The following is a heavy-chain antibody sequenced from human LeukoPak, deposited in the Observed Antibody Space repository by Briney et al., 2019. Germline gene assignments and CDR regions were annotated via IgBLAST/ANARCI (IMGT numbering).Heavy chain of an antibody. D-gene: IGHD3-3*02. CDR2: FDPEDGET. CDR3: ARDGGGNIFGVVINPSNPGYYYYYGMDV. V-gene: IGHV1-24*01. J-gene: IGHJ6*02. Sequence: PWASVKVSCKVSGYTLTELSMHWVRQAPGKGLEWMGGFDPEDGETIYAQKFQGRVTITADESTSTAYMELSSLRSEDTAVYYCARDGGGNIFGVVINPSNPGYYYYYGMDVRGQGTTVTVSS. CDR1: GYTLTELS.